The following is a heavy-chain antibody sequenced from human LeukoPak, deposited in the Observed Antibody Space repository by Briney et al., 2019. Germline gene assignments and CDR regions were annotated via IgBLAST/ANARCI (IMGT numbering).Heavy chain of an antibody. CDR3: ARVFGSDDHFDY. J-gene: IGHJ4*02. V-gene: IGHV3-48*02. CDR1: GFTFSSYS. CDR2: ISRGGDTI. D-gene: IGHD3-10*02. Sequence: GWSLRLSCAAPGFTFSSYSMNWVRQAPGKGLEWVSYISRGGDTIYYADSVKGRFTISRDNAQNSLYLQMNSLRDEDTAVYYCARVFGSDDHFDYWGQGTLVTVSS.